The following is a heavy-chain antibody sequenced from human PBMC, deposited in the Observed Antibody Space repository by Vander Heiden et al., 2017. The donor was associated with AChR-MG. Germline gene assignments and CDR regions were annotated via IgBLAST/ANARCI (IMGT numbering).Heavy chain of an antibody. Sequence: EVLLVESGGGLVKRGGSLRLSCAVSEITFSDSWLYWVRQAPGKGLEWVGRIKTNTDGGTTDYAAPVKGRFTISRDDSKDTLYLQMNSLKTEDTAVYYCSLSMDFWGKGTTVTVSS. CDR2: IKTNTDGGTT. J-gene: IGHJ6*04. CDR3: SLSMDF. CDR1: EITFSDSW. V-gene: IGHV3-15*01.